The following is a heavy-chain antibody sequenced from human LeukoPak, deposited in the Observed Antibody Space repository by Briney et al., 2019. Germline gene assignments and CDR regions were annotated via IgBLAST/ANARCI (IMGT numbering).Heavy chain of an antibody. CDR1: GGSVSSGSYY. D-gene: IGHD4-11*01. V-gene: IGHV4-31*03. J-gene: IGHJ4*02. Sequence: SETLSLTCTVSGGSVSSGSYYWSWIRQHPGKGLEWIGYIYYSGSTYYSPSLKSRVTISVDTSKNQFSLKLSSVTAADTAVYYCARYATVTHYFDYWGQGTLVTVSS. CDR2: IYYSGST. CDR3: ARYATVTHYFDY.